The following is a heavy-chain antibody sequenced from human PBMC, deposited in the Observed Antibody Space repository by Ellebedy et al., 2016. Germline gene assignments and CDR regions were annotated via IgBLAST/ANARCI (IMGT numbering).Heavy chain of an antibody. J-gene: IGHJ4*02. D-gene: IGHD5-18*01. CDR1: GSSVSSGRFY. CDR2: IYYSGST. V-gene: IGHV4-61*01. CDR3: ARYIPQKQIWFDY. Sequence: SETLSLXCTVSGSSVSSGRFYWSSFRHPPGQGLEWIGYIYYSGSTNYNPSLKSRVTISVDTSKNQFSLKLSSVTAADTAGYYCARYIPQKQIWFDYWGQGTLVTVSS.